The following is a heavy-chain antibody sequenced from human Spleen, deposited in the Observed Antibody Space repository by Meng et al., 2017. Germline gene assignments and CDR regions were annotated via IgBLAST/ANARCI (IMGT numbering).Heavy chain of an antibody. CDR2: IHPSGHP. J-gene: IGHJ4*02. CDR1: GYTYTDYQ. D-gene: IGHD3-10*01. CDR3: ARGTPGRSYSDY. V-gene: IGHV1-18*01. Sequence: QVQLVQSGAEVKKPGASVKVSCKASGYTYTDYQTDWVRQAPGQGLEWMGWIHPSGHPTYAQKFQGRVTVTADRPTATAYMELRSLRSDDTAVYYCARGTPGRSYSDYWGPGTLVTVSS.